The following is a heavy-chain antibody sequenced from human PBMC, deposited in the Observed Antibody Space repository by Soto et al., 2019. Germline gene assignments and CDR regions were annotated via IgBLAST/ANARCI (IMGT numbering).Heavy chain of an antibody. CDR3: ARYCSSATCRKYNYYGMDV. V-gene: IGHV1-69*13. CDR2: IIPTLGAP. Sequence: ASVKVSCKASGGSFGSYSISWVRQVPGQGLEWMGGIIPTLGAPNYAQKFQGRVTVSADEVTGTAYMELSSLRSEDTAVYYCARYCSSATCRKYNYYGMDVWGQGTKVTVSS. J-gene: IGHJ6*02. CDR1: GGSFGSYS. D-gene: IGHD2-2*01.